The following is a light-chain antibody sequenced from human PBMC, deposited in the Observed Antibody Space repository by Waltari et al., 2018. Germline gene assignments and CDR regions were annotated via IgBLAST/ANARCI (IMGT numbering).Light chain of an antibody. V-gene: IGKV1-33*01. CDR1: RDLNNY. J-gene: IGKJ1*01. CDR3: QHYDGVPPWT. CDR2: DAS. Sequence: DIQMTQSPSSLSASVGDRVTITCQASRDLNNYLNCYQQKPGKAPKLLIYDASTLKTGVPSRFSGSGSGTDFVFTISRLQPEDIATYYCQHYDGVPPWTFGQGTRVDFK.